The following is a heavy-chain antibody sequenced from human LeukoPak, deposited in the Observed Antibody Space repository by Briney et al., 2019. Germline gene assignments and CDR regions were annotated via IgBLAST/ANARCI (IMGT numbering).Heavy chain of an antibody. Sequence: SETLSLTCTVSGGFISSGDYYWSWIRQSPGKGLEWIGYIYHSGSTYYNPSLKSRVTISVDTSKNQFSLKLSSVTAADTAVYYCVRDDGRKIQPLSIGYYYGMDVWGQGTTVTVSS. CDR2: IYHSGST. D-gene: IGHD5-18*01. V-gene: IGHV4-30-4*01. CDR3: VRDDGRKIQPLSIGYYYGMDV. J-gene: IGHJ6*02. CDR1: GGFISSGDYY.